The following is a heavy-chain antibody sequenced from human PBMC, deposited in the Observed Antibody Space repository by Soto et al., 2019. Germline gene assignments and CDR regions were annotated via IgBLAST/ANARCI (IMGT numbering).Heavy chain of an antibody. V-gene: IGHV1-58*02. J-gene: IGHJ6*02. CDR2: IVVASGRT. Sequence: PVKVSCKASGFDFGSFGIQFLRQTRGRGLEWIGWIVVASGRTNYARQFQGRVAFSRDMSSTTAYMDLYDLKSDDTAVYFCSADHPHTAIGWPVWGQGTTVTVSS. CDR3: SADHPHTAIGWPV. CDR1: GFDFGSFG.